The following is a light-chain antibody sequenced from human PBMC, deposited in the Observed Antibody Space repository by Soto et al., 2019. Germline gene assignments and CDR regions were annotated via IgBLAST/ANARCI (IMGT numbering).Light chain of an antibody. Sequence: DIVLTQSPGTRSLSPGERATLSCRASQTVSSSSLAWYQQKPGQAPRLLIFGASTRAAGFPDRFSGSGSGTDFTLTINRLEPEDFAVYYCQQYGSSPRTFGQGTKVDIK. V-gene: IGKV3-20*01. CDR2: GAS. CDR3: QQYGSSPRT. J-gene: IGKJ1*01. CDR1: QTVSSSS.